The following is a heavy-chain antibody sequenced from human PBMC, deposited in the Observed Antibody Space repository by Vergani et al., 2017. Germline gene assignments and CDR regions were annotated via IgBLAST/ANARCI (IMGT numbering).Heavy chain of an antibody. CDR2: ISGSGGST. Sequence: EVQLLESGGGLVQPGGSLRLSCAASGFTFSSYAMSWVRQAPGKGLEWVSAISGSGGSTYYADSVKGRFTISRDNSKNTLYLQMNSLRAEDTAVYYCARFRAGTYGMDVWGQGTTVTVSS. D-gene: IGHD3-10*01. J-gene: IGHJ6*02. V-gene: IGHV3-23*01. CDR1: GFTFSSYA. CDR3: ARFRAGTYGMDV.